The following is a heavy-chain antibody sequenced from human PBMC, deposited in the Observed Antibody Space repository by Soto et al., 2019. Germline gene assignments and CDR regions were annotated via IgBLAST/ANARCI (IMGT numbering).Heavy chain of an antibody. CDR1: GVSISSYY. V-gene: IGHV4-59*01. CDR3: ARGRPDLITIFGVVIIGPFDY. CDR2: IYYSGST. D-gene: IGHD3-3*01. Sequence: SETLCLTCAVSGVSISSYYWSWIRQPPGKGLEWIGYIYYSGSTNYNPSLKSRVTISVDTSKNQFSLKLSSVTAADTAVYYCARGRPDLITIFGVVIIGPFDYWGQGTLVTVS. J-gene: IGHJ4*02.